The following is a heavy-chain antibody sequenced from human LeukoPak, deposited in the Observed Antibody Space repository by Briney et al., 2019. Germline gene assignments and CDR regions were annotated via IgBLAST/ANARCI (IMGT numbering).Heavy chain of an antibody. V-gene: IGHV4-59*01. CDR1: GGSISSYY. CDR2: IYYSGST. Sequence: SETLSLTCTVSGGSISSYYWSWIRQPPGKGLEWIGYIYYSGSTNYNPSLKSRVTISVDTSKNQFSLKLSSVTAADMAVYHCARDFRGYYYDSSGYCYGGFDYWGQGTLVTVSS. CDR3: ARDFRGYYYDSSGYCYGGFDY. D-gene: IGHD3-22*01. J-gene: IGHJ4*02.